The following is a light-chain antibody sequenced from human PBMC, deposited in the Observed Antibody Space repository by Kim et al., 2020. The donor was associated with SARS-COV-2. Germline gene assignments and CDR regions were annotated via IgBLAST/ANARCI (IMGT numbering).Light chain of an antibody. CDR3: QQLNSYPPWGFT. CDR1: QGISSY. V-gene: IGKV1-9*01. CDR2: AAS. J-gene: IGKJ3*01. Sequence: DIQLTQSPSFLSASVGDRVTITCRASQGISSYLAWYQQKPGKAPKLLIYAASTLQSGVPSRFSGSGSGTEFTLTISSLQPEDFATYYCQQLNSYPPWGFTFGPGTKVDIK.